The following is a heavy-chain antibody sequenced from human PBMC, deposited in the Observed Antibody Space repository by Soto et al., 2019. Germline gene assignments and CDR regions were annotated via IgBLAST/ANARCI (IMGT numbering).Heavy chain of an antibody. CDR2: IYSGGST. Sequence: VGSLRLSCAASGFTISSNYMSWVRQAPGKGLEWVSVIYSGGSTYYADSVKGRFTISRHNSKNTLYLQMNSLRAEDTAVYYCAREHQSYFDYWGQGTLVNVSS. CDR3: AREHQSYFDY. CDR1: GFTISSNY. J-gene: IGHJ4*02. V-gene: IGHV3-53*04.